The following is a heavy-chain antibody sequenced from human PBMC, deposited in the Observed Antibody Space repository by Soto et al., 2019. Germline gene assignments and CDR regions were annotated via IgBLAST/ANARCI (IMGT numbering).Heavy chain of an antibody. CDR2: ISWNSGSI. V-gene: IGHV3-9*01. CDR3: AKVHYYDSSGYWGPYNWFDP. CDR1: GFTFDDYA. Sequence: EVQLVESGGGLVQPGRSLRLSCAASGFTFDDYAMHWVRQAPGKGLEWVSGISWNSGSIGYTDSVKGRFTISRDNAKNSLYLQMNSLRAEDTALYYCAKVHYYDSSGYWGPYNWFDPWGQGTLVTVSS. D-gene: IGHD3-22*01. J-gene: IGHJ5*02.